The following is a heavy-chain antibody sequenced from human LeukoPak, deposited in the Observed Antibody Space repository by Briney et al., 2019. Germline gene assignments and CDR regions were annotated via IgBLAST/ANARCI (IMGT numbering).Heavy chain of an antibody. Sequence: SVKVSCKASGGTFSSYAISWVRQAPGQGLEWMGGIIPIFGTANYAQKFQGRVTITADESTSTAYMELSSLRSEDTAVYYCATGYDFWSGYTDYWGQGTLVTVSS. CDR1: GGTFSSYA. J-gene: IGHJ4*02. D-gene: IGHD3-3*01. CDR2: IIPIFGTA. CDR3: ATGYDFWSGYTDY. V-gene: IGHV1-69*13.